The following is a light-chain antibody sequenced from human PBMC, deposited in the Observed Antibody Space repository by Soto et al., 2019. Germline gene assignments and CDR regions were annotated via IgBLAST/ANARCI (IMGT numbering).Light chain of an antibody. J-gene: IGLJ2*01. CDR1: SRDVGGYDY. CDR3: SSYAGSNILV. CDR2: EVS. V-gene: IGLV2-8*01. Sequence: QSALTQPPSASGSPGQSVTISCTGTSRDVGGYDYVSWYQQHPGKAPKLMIFEVSKRPSGVPDRFSGSKSGNTASLTVSGLQAEDEADYYCSSYAGSNILVFGGGTKVTVL.